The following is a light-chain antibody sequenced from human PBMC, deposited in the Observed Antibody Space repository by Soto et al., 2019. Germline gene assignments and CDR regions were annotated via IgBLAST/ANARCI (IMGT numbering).Light chain of an antibody. CDR2: GAS. CDR1: QSISDT. J-gene: IGKJ1*01. CDR3: QQYNNWPSWT. Sequence: EIVVTPSPATLSVSPRGRATLSCMASQSISDTLAWYQQKPGQAPRLLIYGASTRATGIPARLSGSGSGTEFTLTISSLQSEDFAVYYCQQYNNWPSWTFGQGTKVDIK. V-gene: IGKV3-15*01.